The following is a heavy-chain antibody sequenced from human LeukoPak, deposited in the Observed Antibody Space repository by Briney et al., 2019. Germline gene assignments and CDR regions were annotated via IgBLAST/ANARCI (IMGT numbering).Heavy chain of an antibody. Sequence: SETLSLTCAVYGGSFSGYYWSWIRQPPGKGLEWIGEINHSGSTNYNPSLKSRVTTSVDTSKNQFSLKLSSVTAADTAVYYCARVEDSSSWYDYYYYGMDVWGQGTTVTVSS. CDR3: ARVEDSSSWYDYYYYGMDV. J-gene: IGHJ6*02. CDR2: INHSGST. V-gene: IGHV4-34*01. CDR1: GGSFSGYY. D-gene: IGHD6-13*01.